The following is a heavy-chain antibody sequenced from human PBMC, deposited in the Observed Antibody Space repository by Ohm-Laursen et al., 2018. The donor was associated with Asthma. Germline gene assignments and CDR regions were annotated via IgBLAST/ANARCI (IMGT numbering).Heavy chain of an antibody. J-gene: IGHJ4*02. V-gene: IGHV4-30-2*01. CDR3: ARGHYDSSGYYVDY. CDR2: IYHSGST. CDR1: GGSISSGGYS. Sequence: TLSLTCPVSGGSISSGGYSWSWIRQPPGKGLEWIGYIYHSGSTYYNPSLKSRVTISVDRSKNQFSLKLSSVTAADTAVYYCARGHYDSSGYYVDYWGQGTLVTVSS. D-gene: IGHD3-22*01.